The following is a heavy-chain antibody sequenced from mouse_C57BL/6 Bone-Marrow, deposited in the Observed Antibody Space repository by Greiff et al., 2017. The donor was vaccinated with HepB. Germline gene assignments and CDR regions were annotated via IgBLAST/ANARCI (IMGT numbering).Heavy chain of an antibody. CDR2: IYPGDGDT. CDR3: ASPHYYGSFDY. V-gene: IGHV1-82*01. D-gene: IGHD1-1*01. J-gene: IGHJ2*01. Sequence: QVQLKQSGPELVKPGASVKISCKASGYAFSSSWMNWVKQRPGKGLEWIGRIYPGDGDTNYNGKFKGKATLTADKSSSTAYMQLSSLTSEDSAVYFCASPHYYGSFDYWGQGTTLTVSS. CDR1: GYAFSSSW.